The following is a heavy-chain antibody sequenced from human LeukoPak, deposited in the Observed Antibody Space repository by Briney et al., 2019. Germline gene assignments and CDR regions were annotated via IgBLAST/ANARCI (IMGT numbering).Heavy chain of an antibody. J-gene: IGHJ4*02. D-gene: IGHD3-10*01. CDR1: GFTVSSNY. CDR3: ARDYGSGSYYTDY. V-gene: IGHV3-53*01. Sequence: GGSLRLSCGASGFTVSSNYMSWVRQAPGKGLEWVALIHSGGSTYYADSVKGRFTISRDNSKNTMYLQMNSLRAEDTAVYYCARDYGSGSYYTDYWGQGTLVTVSS. CDR2: IHSGGST.